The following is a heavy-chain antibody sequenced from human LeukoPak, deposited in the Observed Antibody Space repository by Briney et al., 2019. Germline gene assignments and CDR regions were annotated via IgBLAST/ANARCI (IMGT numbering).Heavy chain of an antibody. J-gene: IGHJ3*02. CDR3: ARDSDEYSSSSSSFDI. V-gene: IGHV4-59*01. CDR1: GGSISSYY. CDR2: IYYSGST. D-gene: IGHD6-6*01. Sequence: SETLSLTCTVSGGSISSYYWSWIRQPPGKGLEWIGYIYYSGSTNYNPSLKSRVTISVDTSKNQFSLKLSSVTAADTAVYYCARDSDEYSSSSSSFDIWGQGTMVTVSS.